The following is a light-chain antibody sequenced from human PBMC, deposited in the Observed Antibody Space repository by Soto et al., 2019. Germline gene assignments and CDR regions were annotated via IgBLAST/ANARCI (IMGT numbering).Light chain of an antibody. CDR3: QQYNSNLWT. Sequence: DIHMTQSPSTLSASVGDRVTITCRASQDINRWLAWYQQKPGKAPKILIYNADTLESGVPSRFSGSGYGTEFILTISSLQPEDFATYYCQQYNSNLWTFGQGTKVDIK. J-gene: IGKJ1*01. CDR2: NAD. CDR1: QDINRW. V-gene: IGKV1-5*01.